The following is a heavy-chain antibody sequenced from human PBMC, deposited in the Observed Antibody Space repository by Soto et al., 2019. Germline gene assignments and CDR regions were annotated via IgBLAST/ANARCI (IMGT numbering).Heavy chain of an antibody. V-gene: IGHV1-3*01. CDR3: ARGLAADGA. D-gene: IGHD6-13*01. Sequence: QVQLVQSGAEVKKPGASVKVSCTASGYTFTHYAIHWVRHAPGQRLEWMGFINAGSGNTKYSQTLQGRLTFTKDTSASTAYMDLSSLRSEDTAIYYCARGLAADGAWGQGTLVIVSS. CDR2: INAGSGNT. J-gene: IGHJ5*02. CDR1: GYTFTHYA.